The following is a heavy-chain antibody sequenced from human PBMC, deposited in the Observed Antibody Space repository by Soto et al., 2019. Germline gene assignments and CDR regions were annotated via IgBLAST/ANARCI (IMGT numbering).Heavy chain of an antibody. J-gene: IGHJ5*02. CDR1: GFAFSGSA. D-gene: IGHD3-10*01. V-gene: IGHV3-73*01. CDR3: TRTGGSGSCA. Sequence: PGGSLRLSCAASGFAFSGSAMHLVRQSSGKGLEWVGRIRSKANSYATAYAASVKGRFTISRDDSKNTAYLQMNSLKTEDTAVYYCTRTGGSGSCAWGQGILVTVSS. CDR2: IRSKANSYAT.